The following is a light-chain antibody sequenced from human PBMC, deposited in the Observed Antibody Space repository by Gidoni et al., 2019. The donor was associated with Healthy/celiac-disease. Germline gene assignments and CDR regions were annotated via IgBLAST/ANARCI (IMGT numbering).Light chain of an antibody. CDR1: QSISSY. V-gene: IGKV1-39*01. Sequence: QMTQSPSSLSASVGDRVTITFRASQSISSYLNWYQQKPGKAPKLLIYAASSLQSGVPSRFSGSGSGTDFTLTISSLQPEDFATYYCQQSYSTPPTFGQGTKLEIK. J-gene: IGKJ2*01. CDR3: QQSYSTPPT. CDR2: AAS.